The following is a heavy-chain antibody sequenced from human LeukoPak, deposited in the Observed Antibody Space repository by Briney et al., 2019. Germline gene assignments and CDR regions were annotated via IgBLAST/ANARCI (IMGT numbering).Heavy chain of an antibody. CDR3: AAAAAHTVQH. J-gene: IGHJ1*01. V-gene: IGHV3-23*01. CDR1: GFTFSSYG. D-gene: IGHD2-2*01. Sequence: GGSLRLSCAASGFTFSSYGMSWVRQAPGKGLEWVSTISASGYTPYYADSVKGRFTISRDNSKNTLYLQMNSLRAEDTAVYYCAAAAAHTVQHWGQGTLVTVSS. CDR2: ISASGYTP.